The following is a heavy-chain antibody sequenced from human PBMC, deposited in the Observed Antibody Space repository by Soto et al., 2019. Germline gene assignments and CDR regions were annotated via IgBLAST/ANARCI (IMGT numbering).Heavy chain of an antibody. D-gene: IGHD2-15*01. CDR2: IKSKTDGGTT. Sequence: GGSLRLSCAASGFTFSNAWMSWVRQAPGKGLEWVGRIKSKTDGGTTDYAAPVKGRFTISRDDSKNTLYLQMNSLKTEDTAMYYCTTDPYYCSGGGSCYDKGYFQHWGQGTLVTVSS. V-gene: IGHV3-15*01. CDR3: TTDPYYCSGGGSCYDKGYFQH. CDR1: GFTFSNAW. J-gene: IGHJ1*01.